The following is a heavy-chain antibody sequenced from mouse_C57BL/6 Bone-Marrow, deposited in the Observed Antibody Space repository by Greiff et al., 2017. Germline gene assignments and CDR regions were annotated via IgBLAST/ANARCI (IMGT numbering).Heavy chain of an antibody. Sequence: QVQLQQPGAELVKPGASVKMSCKASGYTFTSYWITWVKQRPGQGLEWIGDIYPGSGSTNYNEKFKSKATLTVDTSSSTAYMQLSSLTSEDSAFYYCARPYYSNNWYFDVWGTGTTVTVSS. D-gene: IGHD2-5*01. CDR3: ARPYYSNNWYFDV. V-gene: IGHV1-55*01. CDR2: IYPGSGST. J-gene: IGHJ1*03. CDR1: GYTFTSYW.